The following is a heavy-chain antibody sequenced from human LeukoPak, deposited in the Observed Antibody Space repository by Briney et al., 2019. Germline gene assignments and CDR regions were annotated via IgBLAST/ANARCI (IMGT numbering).Heavy chain of an antibody. D-gene: IGHD2-2*01. CDR1: GFTFSSYA. Sequence: PGGSLRLSCAASGFTFSSYAMSWVRQAPGKGLEWVSAISGSGGSTYYADSVKGRFTISRDNSKNSLYLQMNSLRAEDTAVYYCATPIVVVPAAPEDYWGQGTLVTVSS. CDR2: ISGSGGST. J-gene: IGHJ4*02. V-gene: IGHV3-23*01. CDR3: ATPIVVVPAAPEDY.